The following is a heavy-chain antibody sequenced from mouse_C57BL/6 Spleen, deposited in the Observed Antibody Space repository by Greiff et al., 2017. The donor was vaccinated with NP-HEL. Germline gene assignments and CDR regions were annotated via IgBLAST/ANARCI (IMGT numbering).Heavy chain of an antibody. D-gene: IGHD2-1*01. CDR2: IDPNSGGT. J-gene: IGHJ4*01. V-gene: IGHV1-72*01. Sequence: QVQLQQPGAELVKPGASVKLSCKASGYTFTSYWMHWVKQRPGRGLEWIGMIDPNSGGTKYNEKFKSKATLTVDKPSSTAYMQLSSLTSEDSAVYYCARELHYYAMDYWGQGTSVTVSS. CDR1: GYTFTSYW. CDR3: ARELHYYAMDY.